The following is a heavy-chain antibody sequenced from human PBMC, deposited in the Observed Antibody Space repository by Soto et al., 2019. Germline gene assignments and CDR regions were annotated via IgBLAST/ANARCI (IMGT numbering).Heavy chain of an antibody. V-gene: IGHV3-30*18. D-gene: IGHD3-16*01. CDR3: AKDRVESGLGEVDY. CDR2: ISYDGSNK. J-gene: IGHJ4*02. CDR1: GFTFSNNG. Sequence: QVQLGESGGGVVQPGRSLRLSCAASGFTFSNNGMHWVRQAPGKGLEWVAVISYDGSNKYYADSVKGRFTISRDNSKKTLDLQMNSLRAEDTAVYYCAKDRVESGLGEVDYWGQGTLVTVSS.